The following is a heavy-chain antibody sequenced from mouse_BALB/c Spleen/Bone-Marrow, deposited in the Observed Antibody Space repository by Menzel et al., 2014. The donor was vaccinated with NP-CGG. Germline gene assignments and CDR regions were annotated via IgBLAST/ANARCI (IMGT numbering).Heavy chain of an antibody. CDR2: IYPVNVNS. D-gene: IGHD2-13*01. V-gene: IGHV1S56*01. CDR1: GYTFTNYY. J-gene: IGHJ2*01. Sequence: VKLMESGPELVKPGASVRISCKASGYTFTNYYIHWVKQMPGQGLEWIGWIYPVNVNSKYNEKFKGKATLTADKSSSTAYMQLSSLTSEDSAVYFCAREADWNFDYWGQGTPLTVSS. CDR3: AREADWNFDY.